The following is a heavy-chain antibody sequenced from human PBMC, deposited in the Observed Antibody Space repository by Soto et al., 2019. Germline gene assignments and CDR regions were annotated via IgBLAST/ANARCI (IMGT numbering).Heavy chain of an antibody. CDR1: GFTFSTSG. V-gene: IGHV3-33*01. CDR3: ARDLGYSSSSGMDV. J-gene: IGHJ6*02. D-gene: IGHD6-6*01. CDR2: MWNDGTTK. Sequence: GGSLRLSCGASGFTFSTSGMHWVRQPPGKGLEWVAIMWNDGTTKYYADSVKGRFTISRDNSKNTLYLQMYSLRVDDTAVYYCARDLGYSSSSGMDVWGQGTTVTVSS.